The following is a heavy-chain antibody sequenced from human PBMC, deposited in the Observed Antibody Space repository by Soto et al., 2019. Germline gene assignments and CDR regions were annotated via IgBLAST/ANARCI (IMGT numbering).Heavy chain of an antibody. V-gene: IGHV4-59*01. Sequence: QVQLQESGPGLVKPSETLSLTCTVSGGSISSYYWSWIRQPPGKGLEWIGYIYYSGSTNYNPSLKSRVTISVDTSKNQFSLKLSSVTAADTAVYYCARAGGYDFVDYWGQGTLVTVSS. J-gene: IGHJ4*02. D-gene: IGHD5-12*01. CDR1: GGSISSYY. CDR2: IYYSGST. CDR3: ARAGGYDFVDY.